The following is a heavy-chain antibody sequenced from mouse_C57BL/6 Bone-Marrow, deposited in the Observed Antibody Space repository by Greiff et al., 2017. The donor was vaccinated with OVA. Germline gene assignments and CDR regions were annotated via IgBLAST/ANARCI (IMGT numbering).Heavy chain of an antibody. CDR1: GFNIKDDY. V-gene: IGHV14-4*01. D-gene: IGHD2-3*01. CDR2: IDPENGDT. Sequence: VQLQQSGAELVRPGASVKLSCTASGFNIKDDYMHWVKQRPEQGLEWIGWIDPENGDTEYASKFQGKATITADTSSNTAYLQLSSLTSEDTAVYYCTVGLFLYDGYYWGQGTTLTVSS. J-gene: IGHJ2*01. CDR3: TVGLFLYDGYY.